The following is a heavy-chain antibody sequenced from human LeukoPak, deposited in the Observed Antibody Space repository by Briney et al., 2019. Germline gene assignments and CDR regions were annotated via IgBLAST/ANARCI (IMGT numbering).Heavy chain of an antibody. V-gene: IGHV1-69*05. CDR3: ARGILTGSPIIYYYYYYYMDV. Sequence: ASVKVSCKASGGTFSSYAISWVRQAPGQGLEWMGGIIPIFGTANYAQKFQGRVTITTDESTSTAYMELSSLRSEDTAVYYCARGILTGSPIIYYYYYYYMDVWGKGTTVTVSS. D-gene: IGHD3-9*01. CDR1: GGTFSSYA. CDR2: IIPIFGTA. J-gene: IGHJ6*03.